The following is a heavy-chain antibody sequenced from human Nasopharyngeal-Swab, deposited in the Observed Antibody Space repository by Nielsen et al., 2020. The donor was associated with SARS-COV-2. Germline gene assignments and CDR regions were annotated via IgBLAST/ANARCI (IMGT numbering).Heavy chain of an antibody. J-gene: IGHJ4*02. CDR3: ARIPPLDYHFDS. CDR2: IAWEDDR. D-gene: IGHD3/OR15-3a*01. Sequence: SGPTLAHLTHTFILTCTFCVFSLRTNRMAVSGLRQPPRSPLQWLALIAWEDDRYYSASLKARLTLSKDTPKNQVVLTMTNMYPVDTATYYCARIPPLDYHFDSWSQRTLVTVSS. CDR1: VFSLRTNRMA. V-gene: IGHV2-70*13.